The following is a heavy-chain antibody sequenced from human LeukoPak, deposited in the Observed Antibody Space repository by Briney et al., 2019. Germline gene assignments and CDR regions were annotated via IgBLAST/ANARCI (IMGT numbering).Heavy chain of an antibody. V-gene: IGHV4-59*01. D-gene: IGHD2-2*02. J-gene: IGHJ4*02. CDR2: IYYSGST. CDR1: GASISNYY. CDR3: ASRPPGQKCIPYFDY. Sequence: SETLSLTCTVSGASISNYYWSWIRQPPGKGLEWIGYIYYSGSTKYNPSLKSRVTISVDTSMNQFSLKLSSVTAADTAVYYCASRPPGQKCIPYFDYWGQGTLVTVSS.